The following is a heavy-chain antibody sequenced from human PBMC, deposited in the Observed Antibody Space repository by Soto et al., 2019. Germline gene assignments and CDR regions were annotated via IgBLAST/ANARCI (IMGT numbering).Heavy chain of an antibody. CDR1: GGSISSSNW. Sequence: SETLSLTCAVSGGSISSSNWWSWVRHPPGKGLEWIGEIYHSGSTNYNPSLKSRVTISVDKSKNQFSLKLSSVTAADTAVYYCARSLTGYYRIDYWGQGTLVTVSS. CDR2: IYHSGST. V-gene: IGHV4-4*02. D-gene: IGHD3-9*01. J-gene: IGHJ4*02. CDR3: ARSLTGYYRIDY.